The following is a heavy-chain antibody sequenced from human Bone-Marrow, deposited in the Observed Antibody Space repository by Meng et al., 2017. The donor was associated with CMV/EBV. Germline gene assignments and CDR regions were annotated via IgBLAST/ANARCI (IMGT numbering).Heavy chain of an antibody. CDR2: IYASGTA. CDR1: GFTFSSSY. J-gene: IGHJ4*02. Sequence: GGSRRFSCAASGFTFSSSYMNWVRQAPGKGSEWVSIIYASGTAYYADSVKGRFTISRDNSKNTLYLQMNSLRAEDTAVYYCAKDWGNSGWYVDYWGQGTLVTVSS. CDR3: AKDWGNSGWYVDY. D-gene: IGHD6-19*01. V-gene: IGHV3-53*01.